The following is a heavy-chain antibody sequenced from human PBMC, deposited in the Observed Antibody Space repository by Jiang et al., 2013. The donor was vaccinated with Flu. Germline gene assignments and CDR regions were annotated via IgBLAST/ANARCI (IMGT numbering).Heavy chain of an antibody. Sequence: VQLVESGGGLVKPGGSLRLSCAASGFTFSSYSMNWVRQAPGKGLEWVSSISSSSSYIYYADSVKGRFTISRDNAKNSLYLQMNSLRAEDTAVYYCARGRGHVLRFLEWLLASRDYYYYYGMDVWGQGTTVTVSS. J-gene: IGHJ6*02. V-gene: IGHV3-21*01. CDR2: ISSSSSYI. D-gene: IGHD3-3*01. CDR3: ARGRGHVLRFLEWLLASRDYYYYYGMDV. CDR1: GFTFSSYS.